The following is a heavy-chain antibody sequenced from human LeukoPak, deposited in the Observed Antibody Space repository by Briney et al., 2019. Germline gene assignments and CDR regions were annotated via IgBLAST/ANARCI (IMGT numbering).Heavy chain of an antibody. J-gene: IGHJ4*02. V-gene: IGHV3-30*02. Sequence: GGSLRLSCAASGFTFSSYGMHWVRQAPGKGLEWAAFIRYDGSNKYYADSVKGRFTISRDNSKNTLYLQMNSLRAADTAVYYCAKKDSSGIDYWGQGTLVTVSS. CDR3: AKKDSSGIDY. CDR2: IRYDGSNK. D-gene: IGHD6-19*01. CDR1: GFTFSSYG.